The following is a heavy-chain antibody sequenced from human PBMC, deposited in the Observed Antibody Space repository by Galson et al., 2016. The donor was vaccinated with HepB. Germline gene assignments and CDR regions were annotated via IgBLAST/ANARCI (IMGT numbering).Heavy chain of an antibody. CDR3: ARDVIPGIAAAGFDP. CDR2: ISTYTGNT. D-gene: IGHD6-13*01. V-gene: IGHV1-18*01. CDR1: GYNFASYG. Sequence: SVKVSCKASGYNFASYGINWVRQAPGQGLEWMGWISTYTGNTNYAERLQDGVTMTTDTSTSTAYMELRSLRSDDTAVYYCARDVIPGIAAAGFDPWGQGTLVIVSS. J-gene: IGHJ5*02.